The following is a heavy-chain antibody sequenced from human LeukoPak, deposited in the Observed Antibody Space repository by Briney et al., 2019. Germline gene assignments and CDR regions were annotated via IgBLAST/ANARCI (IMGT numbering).Heavy chain of an antibody. CDR2: INTNTGNP. CDR1: GYTFTSYA. CDR3: ARDVKWKYYGSGSLYYFDY. J-gene: IGHJ4*02. D-gene: IGHD3-10*01. V-gene: IGHV7-4-1*02. Sequence: ASVKVSCKASGYTFTSYAMNWVRQAPGQGLEWMGWINTNTGNPTYAQGFTGRFVFSLDTSVSTAYLRISSLKAEDTAVYYCARDVKWKYYGSGSLYYFDYWGQGTLVTVSS.